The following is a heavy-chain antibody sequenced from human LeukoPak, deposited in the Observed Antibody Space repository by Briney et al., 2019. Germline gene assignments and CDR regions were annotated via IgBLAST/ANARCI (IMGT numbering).Heavy chain of an antibody. V-gene: IGHV3-64D*06. CDR1: GFTFSSYA. CDR3: VSLPRTTVTTSGDY. Sequence: RGSLRLSCSASGFTFSSYAMHWVRQAPGKGLEYVSAKSGSGGATYYADSVKGRFTISRDNSKNTLYIQMSSLRPEDTAVYYCVSLPRTTVTTSGDYWGQGTLVTVSS. J-gene: IGHJ4*02. CDR2: KSGSGGAT. D-gene: IGHD4-17*01.